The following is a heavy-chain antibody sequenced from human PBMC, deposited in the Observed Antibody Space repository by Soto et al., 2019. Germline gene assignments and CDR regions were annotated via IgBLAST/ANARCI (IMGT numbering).Heavy chain of an antibody. CDR1: GGTFSTYA. D-gene: IGHD2-15*01. Sequence: QVQLVQSGAEVKKPGSSVKVSCKSSGGTFSTYAISWVRQAPGQGLEWMGGIIPIFGTANYAQKFQGRVKITADESQTTAYMELLSLRSEDTAVYYCARDEMVVATGSRTWHYYYGMDVWGQGTTVTVSS. CDR3: ARDEMVVATGSRTWHYYYGMDV. J-gene: IGHJ6*02. V-gene: IGHV1-69*12. CDR2: IIPIFGTA.